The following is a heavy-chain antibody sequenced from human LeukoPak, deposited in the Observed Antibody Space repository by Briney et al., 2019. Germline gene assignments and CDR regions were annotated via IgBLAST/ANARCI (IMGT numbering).Heavy chain of an antibody. J-gene: IGHJ3*02. CDR3: ARLYRDITIFGTSQSAFDI. D-gene: IGHD3-3*01. CDR1: GGSINSGSYY. V-gene: IGHV4-61*02. CDR2: IYTSGST. Sequence: PSETLSLTCTVSGGSINSGSYYWSWIRQPAGKGLEWIGRIYTSGSTNYNPSLKSRVTMSVDTSKNQFSLKLSSVTAADTAVYYCARLYRDITIFGTSQSAFDIWGQGTMVTVSS.